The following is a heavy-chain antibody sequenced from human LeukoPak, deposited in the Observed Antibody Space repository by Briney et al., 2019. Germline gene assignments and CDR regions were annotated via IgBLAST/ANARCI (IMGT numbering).Heavy chain of an antibody. D-gene: IGHD5-18*01. CDR3: ARVLGGYSRGEYYYYMDV. CDR2: IFYSGTT. V-gene: IGHV4-39*01. CDR1: GGSISSISYY. Sequence: SETLSLTCSVSGGSISSISYYWGWIRQPPGQGLEWIGNIFYSGTTYYNPSLKSRVTISVATSNNQFSLKMSSVTAADTAVYYCARVLGGYSRGEYYYYMDVWGKGTTVTVSS. J-gene: IGHJ6*03.